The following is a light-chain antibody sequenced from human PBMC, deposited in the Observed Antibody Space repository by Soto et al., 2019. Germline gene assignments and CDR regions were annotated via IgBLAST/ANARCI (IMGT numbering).Light chain of an antibody. J-gene: IGKJ2*01. CDR1: QSINSN. CDR2: TSS. Sequence: EIVMTQSPATLSVSPGEGATLSCRASQSINSNLAWYQQRPGQAPRLLIYTSSTRANGVPARFSGSGFGTEFTLTISNLQSEDLAIYYCQHYDSWPYIFAQGTKLEIK. CDR3: QHYDSWPYI. V-gene: IGKV3-15*01.